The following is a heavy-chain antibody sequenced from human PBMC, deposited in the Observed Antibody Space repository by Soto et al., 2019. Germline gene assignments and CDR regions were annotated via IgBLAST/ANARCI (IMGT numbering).Heavy chain of an antibody. V-gene: IGHV3-30-3*01. CDR1: GFTFSSYA. CDR2: ISYDGSNK. D-gene: IGHD1-26*01. Sequence: GGSLRLSCAASGFTFSSYAMHWVRQAPGKGLEWVAVISYDGSNKYYADSVKGRFTISRDNSKNTLYLQMNSLRAEDTAHYFCANGPVVGANYKYYDMDVWGRGTTVTVSS. J-gene: IGHJ6*02. CDR3: ANGPVVGANYKYYDMDV.